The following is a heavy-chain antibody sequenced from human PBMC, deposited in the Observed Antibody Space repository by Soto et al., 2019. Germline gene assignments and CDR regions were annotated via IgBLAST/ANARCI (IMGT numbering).Heavy chain of an antibody. CDR2: IDNGGNT. J-gene: IGHJ4*02. D-gene: IGHD2-21*01. V-gene: IGHV4-39*01. CDR3: LKRSLLVAPT. CDR1: GRTFSINADF. Sequence: SETLSLTCTVSGRTFSINADFWYLAWIRQPPGKGLEWIGSIDNGGNTYYNPPLKSRVIISADTSKNQFSLSLNSVTAADTAVYYRLKRSLLVAPTWGQGILVPVSS.